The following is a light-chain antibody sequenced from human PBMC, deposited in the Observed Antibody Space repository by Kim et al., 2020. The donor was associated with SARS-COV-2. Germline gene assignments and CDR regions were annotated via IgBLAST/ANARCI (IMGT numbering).Light chain of an antibody. Sequence: QSVLTQPPSVSGAPGQRVTISCIGSSSNFGTRSNAHWYQQLPGTAPKLFIYNNNNRPSGVPDRFSGSKSGTSASLVITGLQADDEADYYCQSYDRSLRSYVFGTGTKVTVL. CDR2: NNN. CDR1: SSNFGTRSN. J-gene: IGLJ1*01. CDR3: QSYDRSLRSYV. V-gene: IGLV1-40*01.